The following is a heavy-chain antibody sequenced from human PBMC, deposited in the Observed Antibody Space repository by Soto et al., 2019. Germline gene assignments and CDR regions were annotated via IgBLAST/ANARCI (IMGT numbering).Heavy chain of an antibody. CDR2: IYYSGST. J-gene: IGHJ5*02. V-gene: IGHV4-59*01. Sequence: QVQLQESGPGLVKPSETLSLTCTVSGGSISSYYWSWIRQPPGKGLEWIGYIYYSGSTNYNPSLKSRVTISVDTSKNQFSLKLSSVTAADTAVYYCARTYYYDSSGYPYNWFDPWGQGTLVTVSS. CDR1: GGSISSYY. D-gene: IGHD3-22*01. CDR3: ARTYYYDSSGYPYNWFDP.